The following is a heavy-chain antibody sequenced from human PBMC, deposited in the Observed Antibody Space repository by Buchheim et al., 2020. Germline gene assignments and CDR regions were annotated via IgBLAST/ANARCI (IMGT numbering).Heavy chain of an antibody. CDR2: INPSGGST. CDR3: ARGIPGGTAMGWPSDY. Sequence: QVQLVQSGAEVKKPGASVKVSCKASGYTFTSYYMHWVRQAPGQGLEWMGIINPSGGSTSYAQKFQGRVTMTRATPTRKVHMELSSLRSEDTAVYYCARGIPGGTAMGWPSDYWGQGTL. J-gene: IGHJ4*02. D-gene: IGHD5-18*01. V-gene: IGHV1-46*01. CDR1: GYTFTSYY.